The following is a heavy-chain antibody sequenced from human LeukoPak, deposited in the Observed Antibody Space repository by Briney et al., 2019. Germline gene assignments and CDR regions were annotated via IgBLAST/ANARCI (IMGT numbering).Heavy chain of an antibody. D-gene: IGHD6-6*01. Sequence: ASVKVSCKASGYTFTSYGISWVRQAPGQGLEWMGWISVNNGNIKYAQKLQGRVTMTTDTSTSTAYMELRSLRSDDTAVYYCARLGIAARPLDYWGQGTLVTVSS. CDR3: ARLGIAARPLDY. J-gene: IGHJ4*02. CDR2: ISVNNGNI. CDR1: GYTFTSYG. V-gene: IGHV1-18*01.